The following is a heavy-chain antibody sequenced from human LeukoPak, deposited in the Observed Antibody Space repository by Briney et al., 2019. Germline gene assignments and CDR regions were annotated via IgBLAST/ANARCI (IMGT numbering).Heavy chain of an antibody. CDR2: INWNGGST. V-gene: IGHV3-20*04. D-gene: IGHD6-25*01. CDR3: AREAAITMDDAFDI. J-gene: IGHJ3*02. Sequence: PGGSLRLSCAASGFTFDDYGKSWVRQAPGKGLEWVSGINWNGGSTGYVDSVKGRFTISRDNAKNSLYLQMNSLRAEDTALYYYAREAAITMDDAFDIWGQGTMVTVSS. CDR1: GFTFDDYG.